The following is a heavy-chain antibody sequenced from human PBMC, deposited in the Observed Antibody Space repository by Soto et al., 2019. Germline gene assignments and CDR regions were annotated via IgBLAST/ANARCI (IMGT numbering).Heavy chain of an antibody. CDR2: IRVYNGNT. Sequence: QVQLVQFGAEVKKTGSSVKVSCKASGYTFSNYGISWVRQAPGQGLEWMGWIRVYNGNTRYAQKVQGRVTLTTDTSTSTAYMELRSLRSDDTAVYYCARKEDYGDYVDYWGQGTLVTVSS. CDR3: ARKEDYGDYVDY. V-gene: IGHV1-18*01. J-gene: IGHJ4*02. CDR1: GYTFSNYG. D-gene: IGHD4-17*01.